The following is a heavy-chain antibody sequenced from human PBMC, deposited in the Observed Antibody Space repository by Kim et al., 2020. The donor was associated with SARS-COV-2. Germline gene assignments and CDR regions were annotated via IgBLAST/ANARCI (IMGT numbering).Heavy chain of an antibody. J-gene: IGHJ6*02. Sequence: KGRFTISRDNAKHSLYLKMNSLRAEETAVYYCARAVRRANEYYYYYGMDVWGQGTTVTVSS. CDR3: ARAVRRANEYYYYYGMDV. D-gene: IGHD2-2*01. V-gene: IGHV3-11*01.